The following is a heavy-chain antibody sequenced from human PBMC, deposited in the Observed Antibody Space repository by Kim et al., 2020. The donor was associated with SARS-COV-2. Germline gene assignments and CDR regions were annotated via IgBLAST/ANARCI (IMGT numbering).Heavy chain of an antibody. D-gene: IGHD4-17*01. CDR1: GFAFNTFW. Sequence: GGSLRLSCAASGFAFNTFWMHWVRQVPGTGLVWVSHIKGDGSITNYADSVKGRFTISRDNAKNTLYLQMNSLKVEDTAVYYCVRDTVTTIGYWGQGILVTVSS. V-gene: IGHV3-74*01. J-gene: IGHJ4*02. CDR3: VRDTVTTIGY. CDR2: IKGDGSIT.